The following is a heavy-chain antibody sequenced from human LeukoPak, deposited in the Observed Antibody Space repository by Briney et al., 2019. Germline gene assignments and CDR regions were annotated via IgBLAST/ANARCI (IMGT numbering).Heavy chain of an antibody. CDR2: IKEDGSDK. CDR1: GFSFSSYW. Sequence: GGSLRLSRAAPGFSFSSYWMNWVRQAPGKGLEWVAHIKEDGSDKYYVDFVKGRFTISRDNAKNSLYLQMNSLRAEDAAVYYCARDLGSSVGYWGQGTLVTVFS. V-gene: IGHV3-7*05. CDR3: ARDLGSSVGY. D-gene: IGHD6-13*01. J-gene: IGHJ4*02.